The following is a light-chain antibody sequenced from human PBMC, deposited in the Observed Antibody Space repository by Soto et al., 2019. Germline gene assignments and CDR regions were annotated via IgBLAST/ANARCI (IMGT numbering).Light chain of an antibody. CDR2: KAS. Sequence: MTQSPSTLSASVGDRVSITCRASQSISSWLAWYQQTPGKAPKLLIYKASSLESGVPSRFSGSGSGTEFTLTLIIFQPDEGTRDSSELSEFLLRT. J-gene: IGKJ1*01. CDR1: QSISSW. CDR3: ELSEFLLRT. V-gene: IGKV1-5*03.